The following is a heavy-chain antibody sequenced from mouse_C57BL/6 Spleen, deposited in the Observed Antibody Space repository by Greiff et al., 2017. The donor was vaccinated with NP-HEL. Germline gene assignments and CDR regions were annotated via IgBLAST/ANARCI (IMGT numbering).Heavy chain of an antibody. Sequence: EVQVVESGPGLVKPSQSLSLTCSVTGYSITSGYYWNWIRQFPGNKLEWMGYISYDGSNNYNPSLKNRISITRDTSKNQFFLKLNSVTTEDTATYYCASRGLRAWFAYWGQVTLVTVSA. V-gene: IGHV3-6*01. CDR3: ASRGLRAWFAY. CDR1: GYSITSGYY. J-gene: IGHJ3*01. D-gene: IGHD2-4*01. CDR2: ISYDGSN.